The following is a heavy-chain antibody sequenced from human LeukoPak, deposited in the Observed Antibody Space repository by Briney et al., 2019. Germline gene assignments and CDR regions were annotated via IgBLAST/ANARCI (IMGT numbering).Heavy chain of an antibody. CDR1: GGTFSSYA. Sequence: SVKVSCKASGGTFSSYAISWVRQAPGQGLEWMGRIIPILGIANYAQKFQGRVTITADKSTSTAYMELSSLRSEDTAVYYCARVRTMVRGVITYWFDPWGQGTLVTVSS. D-gene: IGHD3-10*01. CDR2: IIPILGIA. CDR3: ARVRTMVRGVITYWFDP. J-gene: IGHJ5*02. V-gene: IGHV1-69*04.